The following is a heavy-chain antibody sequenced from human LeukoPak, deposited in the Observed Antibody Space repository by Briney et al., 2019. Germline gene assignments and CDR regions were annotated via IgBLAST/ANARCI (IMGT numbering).Heavy chain of an antibody. D-gene: IGHD3-10*02. J-gene: IGHJ4*02. CDR1: GFTFSSYS. CDR3: ARGGLFAYYFDY. Sequence: GGSLRLSCAASGFTFSSYSMNWVRQAPGKGLEWVSSLTSSSSYIYYADSVKGRFTISRDNAKNTVYLEINSLRAEDTAVYYCARGGLFAYYFDYWGQGTLVTVSS. CDR2: LTSSSSYI. V-gene: IGHV3-21*01.